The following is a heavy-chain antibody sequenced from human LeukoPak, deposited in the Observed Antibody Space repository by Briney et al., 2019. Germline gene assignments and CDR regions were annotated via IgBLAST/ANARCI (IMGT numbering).Heavy chain of an antibody. CDR1: GFTFSSYA. V-gene: IGHV3-23*01. CDR3: AKGEIGTYYFDY. J-gene: IGHJ4*02. CDR2: ISGSGGST. D-gene: IGHD5-24*01. Sequence: PGGSLRLSYAASGFTFSSYAMSWVRQAPGKGLEGVSAISGSGGSTYYADSVKGRFTISRDNSKNTLYLQMNSLRAEDTAVYYCAKGEIGTYYFDYWGQGTLVTVSS.